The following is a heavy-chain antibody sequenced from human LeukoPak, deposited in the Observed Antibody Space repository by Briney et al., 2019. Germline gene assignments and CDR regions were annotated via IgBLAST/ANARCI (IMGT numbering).Heavy chain of an antibody. D-gene: IGHD6-19*01. CDR3: ARGSVAGPFHFDY. J-gene: IGHJ4*02. CDR1: GGSISSYY. CDR2: IYYSGST. V-gene: IGHV4-59*08. Sequence: PSETLSLTCTVSGGSISSYYWSWIRQPPGKGLEWIGYIYYSGSTNYNPSLKSRVTISVDTSKNQFSLKLSSVTAADTAVYYCARGSVAGPFHFDYWGQGTLVAVSS.